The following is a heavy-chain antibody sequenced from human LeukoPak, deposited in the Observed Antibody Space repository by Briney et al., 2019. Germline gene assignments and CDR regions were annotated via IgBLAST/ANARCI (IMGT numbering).Heavy chain of an antibody. V-gene: IGHV4-39*01. Sequence: LSETLSLTCTVSGGSISSSSHYWGWIRQPPGKGLEWIGSLHYSGSTYYNPSLKIRVTISVDTSKNQFSLKLSSVTAADTAVYYCARTYCSSSTCLQYYFDYWGQGTLVTVSS. CDR2: LHYSGST. D-gene: IGHD2-2*01. CDR3: ARTYCSSSTCLQYYFDY. J-gene: IGHJ4*02. CDR1: GGSISSSSHY.